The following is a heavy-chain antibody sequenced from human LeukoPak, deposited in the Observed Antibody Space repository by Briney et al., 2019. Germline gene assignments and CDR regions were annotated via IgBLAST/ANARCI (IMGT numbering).Heavy chain of an antibody. Sequence: GGSLRLSCAASGFTFSSYWMHCVRQAPGKGLVWVSRINSDGSSTSYADSVKGRFTISRDNAKNTLYLQMNSLRAEDTAVYYCARGVKYCSSTSCYNWFDPWGQGTLVTVSS. D-gene: IGHD2-2*01. CDR1: GFTFSSYW. CDR3: ARGVKYCSSTSCYNWFDP. CDR2: INSDGSST. V-gene: IGHV3-74*01. J-gene: IGHJ5*02.